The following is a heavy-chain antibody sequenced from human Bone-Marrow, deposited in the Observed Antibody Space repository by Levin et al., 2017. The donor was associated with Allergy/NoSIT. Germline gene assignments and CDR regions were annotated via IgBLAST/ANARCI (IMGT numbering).Heavy chain of an antibody. Sequence: GESLKISCAASGFTFSSYGMHWVRQAPGKGLEWVAVISYDGSNKYYADSVKGRFTISRDNSKNTLYLQMNSLRAEDTAVYYCAKDGVGVGYYDILTGYYTGGAFDIWGQGTMVTVSS. V-gene: IGHV3-30*18. CDR2: ISYDGSNK. CDR1: GFTFSSYG. D-gene: IGHD3-9*01. CDR3: AKDGVGVGYYDILTGYYTGGAFDI. J-gene: IGHJ3*02.